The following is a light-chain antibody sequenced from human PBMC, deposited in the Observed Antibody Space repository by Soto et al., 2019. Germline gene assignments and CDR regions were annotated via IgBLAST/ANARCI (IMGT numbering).Light chain of an antibody. CDR3: QQYNSYS. Sequence: DIQMTQSPSTLSGSVGDRVTITCRASQSISSWLAWYQQKPGTAPKVLIYHASNLQSGVPSRFSGSGSGTEFTLTISSLQPDDFATYYCQQYNSYSFGQGTKVEI. J-gene: IGKJ1*01. CDR1: QSISSW. CDR2: HAS. V-gene: IGKV1-5*01.